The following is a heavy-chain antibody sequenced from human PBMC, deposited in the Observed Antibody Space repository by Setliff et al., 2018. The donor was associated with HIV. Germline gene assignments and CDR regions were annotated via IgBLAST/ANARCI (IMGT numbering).Heavy chain of an antibody. CDR3: ARRMSGYDAFDI. D-gene: IGHD3-3*01. Sequence: GESLKISCKGSGYSFISYWIGWVRQMPGKGLEWMGIIYPGDSNTKYSPSFQGQVTLSVDKSISTAYLQWSSLKASDTAMYYCARRMSGYDAFDIWGQGTMVTVSS. CDR2: IYPGDSNT. V-gene: IGHV5-51*01. J-gene: IGHJ3*02. CDR1: GYSFISYW.